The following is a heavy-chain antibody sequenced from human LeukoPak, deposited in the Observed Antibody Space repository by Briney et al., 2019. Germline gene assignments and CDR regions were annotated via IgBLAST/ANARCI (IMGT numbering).Heavy chain of an antibody. CDR1: GFTVSSNY. Sequence: GGSLRLSCAASGFTVSSNYMSWVRQAPGKGLEWVSVIYSGGDTYYADSVKGRFTISRDNSKNTLYLQMNTLRAEDTAVYYCARASGYSGYDPFDSWGQGTLVTVSS. V-gene: IGHV3-53*01. J-gene: IGHJ4*02. D-gene: IGHD5-12*01. CDR2: IYSGGDT. CDR3: ARASGYSGYDPFDS.